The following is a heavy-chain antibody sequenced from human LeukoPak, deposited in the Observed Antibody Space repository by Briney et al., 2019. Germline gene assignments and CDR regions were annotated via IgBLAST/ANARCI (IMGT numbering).Heavy chain of an antibody. CDR3: ASVGVSSGPDY. Sequence: KSGGSLRLSCAAAGFTFSSYSMKWVRQAPGKGLEWVSSISSSSSYIYYADSVKGRFTISRDNAKNSLYLQMNSLRAEDTAVYYCASVGVSSGPDYWGQGTLVTVSS. D-gene: IGHD6-19*01. V-gene: IGHV3-21*01. CDR1: GFTFSSYS. J-gene: IGHJ4*02. CDR2: ISSSSSYI.